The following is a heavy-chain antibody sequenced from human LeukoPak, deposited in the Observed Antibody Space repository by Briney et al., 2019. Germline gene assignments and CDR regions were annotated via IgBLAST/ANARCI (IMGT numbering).Heavy chain of an antibody. Sequence: SETLSLTCIVSGGSISSYYWSWIRQPPGKGLEWIGYIYYSGSTNYNPSLEGRVTISVDTSKNQFSLKLSSVTAADTAFYYCARRMDSYGLLDYWGQGTLVTVSS. CDR2: IYYSGST. V-gene: IGHV4-59*01. D-gene: IGHD5-18*01. J-gene: IGHJ4*02. CDR1: GGSISSYY. CDR3: ARRMDSYGLLDY.